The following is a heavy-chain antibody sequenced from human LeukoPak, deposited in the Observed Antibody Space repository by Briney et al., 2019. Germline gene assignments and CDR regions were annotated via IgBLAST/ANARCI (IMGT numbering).Heavy chain of an antibody. CDR1: GFTFSSYW. CDR3: ARPNWGRQFDY. V-gene: IGHV3-74*01. J-gene: IGHJ4*02. CDR2: INSDGSST. D-gene: IGHD3-16*01. Sequence: GGSLRLSCAASGFTFSSYWMHWVPQAPGKGLVWVSRINSDGSSTSYADSVKGRFTISRDNAKNTLYLQMNSLRAEDTAVYYCARPNWGRQFDYWGQGTLVTVSS.